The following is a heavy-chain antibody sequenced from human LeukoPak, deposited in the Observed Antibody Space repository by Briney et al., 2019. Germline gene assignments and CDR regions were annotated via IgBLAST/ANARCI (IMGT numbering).Heavy chain of an antibody. CDR3: ARTQYVWGSYRYDAFDI. V-gene: IGHV4-39*01. CDR1: GGSISSSSYY. J-gene: IGHJ3*02. CDR2: IYYSGST. D-gene: IGHD3-16*02. Sequence: PSETLSLTCTVSGGSISSSSYYWGWIRQPPGTGLEWIGSIYYSGSTYYNPSLKSRVTISVDTSKNQFSLKLSSVTAADTAVYYCARTQYVWGSYRYDAFDIWGQGTMVTVSS.